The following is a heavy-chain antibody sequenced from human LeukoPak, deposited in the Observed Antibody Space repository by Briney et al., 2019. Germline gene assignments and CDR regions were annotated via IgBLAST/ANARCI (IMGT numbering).Heavy chain of an antibody. CDR3: ARHIWKGSCRSTSCSSLDY. D-gene: IGHD2-2*01. J-gene: IGHJ4*02. Sequence: GASLRLSCAASGFTFSNYAMSWVRQAPGKGLEWVTLIWNDGNNKHYADSVKGRFSISRDNSKNTLYLQMNSLRAEDTAVYYCARHIWKGSCRSTSCSSLDYWGQGTLVTVSS. CDR2: IWNDGNNK. CDR1: GFTFSNYA. V-gene: IGHV3-33*08.